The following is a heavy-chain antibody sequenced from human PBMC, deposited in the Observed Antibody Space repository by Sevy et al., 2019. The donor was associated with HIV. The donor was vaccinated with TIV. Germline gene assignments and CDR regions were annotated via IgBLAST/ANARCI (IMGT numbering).Heavy chain of an antibody. J-gene: IGHJ5*02. CDR1: GFTFSSYS. D-gene: IGHD5-12*01. V-gene: IGHV3-21*01. CDR2: ISSSSSYI. Sequence: GGSPRLSCAASGFTFSSYSMNWVRQAPGKGLEWVSSISSSSSYIYYADSVKGRFTISRDNAKNSLYLQMNSLRAEDTAVYYCARGIEMATIPSWFDPWGQGTLVTVSS. CDR3: ARGIEMATIPSWFDP.